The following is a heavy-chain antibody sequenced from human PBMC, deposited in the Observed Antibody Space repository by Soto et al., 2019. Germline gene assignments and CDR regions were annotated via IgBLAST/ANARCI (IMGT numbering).Heavy chain of an antibody. CDR3: VPGYSSGWSEIF. Sequence: GSLRLSCSASGFTFSMYTMLWVRQAPGKGLEYVSAISDNGGGTYYADSVKGRFFISRDDPKNMLYLQMSSLRAEDTAVYYCVPGYSSGWSEIFWGQGTLVTVYS. V-gene: IGHV3-64D*06. J-gene: IGHJ1*01. CDR1: GFTFSMYT. CDR2: ISDNGGGT. D-gene: IGHD6-19*01.